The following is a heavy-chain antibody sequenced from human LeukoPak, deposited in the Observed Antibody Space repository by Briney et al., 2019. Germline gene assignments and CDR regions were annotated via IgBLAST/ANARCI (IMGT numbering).Heavy chain of an antibody. CDR2: IDYTGISI. Sequence: GGSLRLSCAASGFTFNNYEMNWVRQAPGKRPEWSSYIDYTGISIFYADSVKGRFTVSRDNARNSVFLQMNSLRPEDTAIYYCVGDRYDSRGCAFDYWGQGTLVTVSS. D-gene: IGHD3-22*01. J-gene: IGHJ4*02. CDR3: VGDRYDSRGCAFDY. CDR1: GFTFNNYE. V-gene: IGHV3-48*03.